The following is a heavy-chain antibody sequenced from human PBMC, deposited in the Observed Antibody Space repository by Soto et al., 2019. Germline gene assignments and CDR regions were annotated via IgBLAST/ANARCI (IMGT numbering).Heavy chain of an antibody. V-gene: IGHV3-23*01. CDR2: ISGDGTRT. CDR1: GFNFYNYA. Sequence: PGGSLRLSCAASGFNFYNYAMTWVRQAPGKGLEWVSGISGDGTRTYYGDSVKGRFTISRDNSKNTLYLQMNSLRAEDTAVYYCARDGGPAIVVVSGVFDIWGQGTMVTVSS. J-gene: IGHJ3*02. D-gene: IGHD3-22*01. CDR3: ARDGGPAIVVVSGVFDI.